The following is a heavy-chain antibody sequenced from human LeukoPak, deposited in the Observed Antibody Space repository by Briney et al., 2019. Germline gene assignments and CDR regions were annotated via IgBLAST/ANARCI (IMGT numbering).Heavy chain of an antibody. V-gene: IGHV3-23*01. CDR3: AKDLKVTTPPPKALYGMDV. J-gene: IGHJ6*02. D-gene: IGHD4-17*01. Sequence: GGSLRLSCAASGLTFSSYAMSWVRQAPGKGLEWVSGISPSGDTTYYADSVKGRFTISRDNSKNTLYLQMNSLRAEDTALYYCAKDLKVTTPPPKALYGMDVWGQGTTVTVSS. CDR1: GLTFSSYA. CDR2: ISPSGDTT.